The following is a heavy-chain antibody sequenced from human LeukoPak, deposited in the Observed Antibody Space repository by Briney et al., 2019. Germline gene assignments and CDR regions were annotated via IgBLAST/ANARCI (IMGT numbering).Heavy chain of an antibody. CDR3: AKDSGSYGDAFDI. CDR2: ISWNSGSI. CDR1: GFTFDDYA. Sequence: GGSLRLSCAASGFTFDDYAMHWVRQAPGKGLEWVSGISWNSGSIGYADSVKGRFTISRDNAKNSLYLQMNSLRAEDMALYYCAKDSGSYGDAFDIWGQGTMVTVSS. J-gene: IGHJ3*02. D-gene: IGHD1-26*01. V-gene: IGHV3-9*03.